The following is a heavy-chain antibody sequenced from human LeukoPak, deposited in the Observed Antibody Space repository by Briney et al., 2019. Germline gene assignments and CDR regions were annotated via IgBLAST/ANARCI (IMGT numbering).Heavy chain of an antibody. V-gene: IGHV3-15*01. D-gene: IGHD6-19*01. J-gene: IGHJ4*02. Sequence: GGSPRLSLAASGNTFSKAWVTGGRQAPGEGVEGVGRIYRSSNGETTDYGAPVKGRFTMSRDDSKNTLYLQMNSLKTEDTAVYYCTTYSSGSCPFWGQGTLVTVSS. CDR3: TTYSSGSCPF. CDR2: IYRSSNGETT. CDR1: GNTFSKAW.